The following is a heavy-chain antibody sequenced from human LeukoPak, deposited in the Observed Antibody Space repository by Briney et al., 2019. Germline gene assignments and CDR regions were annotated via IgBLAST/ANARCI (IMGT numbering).Heavy chain of an antibody. V-gene: IGHV3-7*04. D-gene: IGHD3-22*01. J-gene: IGHJ4*02. CDR3: ARVLHKRNYDSSTYYGY. CDR1: GFTVSSNY. Sequence: GGSLRLSCAASGFTVSSNYMSWVRQAPGKGLEWVANIKEDGSEKKYVDSVKGRFTISRDNAKNSLYLQMSSLRAEDTAVYYCARVLHKRNYDSSTYYGYWGQGTLVTVSS. CDR2: IKEDGSEK.